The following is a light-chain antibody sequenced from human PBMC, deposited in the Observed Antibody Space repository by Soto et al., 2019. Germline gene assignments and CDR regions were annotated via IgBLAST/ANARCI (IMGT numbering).Light chain of an antibody. J-gene: IGKJ2*01. CDR3: QQYYTYPYS. CDR2: EAS. CDR1: QTIRTW. V-gene: IGKV1-5*03. Sequence: DIQMTQSPSTLSAAVGDRVTITCQASQTIRTWLAWYQQRPGEAPNLLIYEASKLQTGVPSRFGGSGSGTEFTVTISSLQPDDFATYYCQQYYTYPYSFRQGTKLEI.